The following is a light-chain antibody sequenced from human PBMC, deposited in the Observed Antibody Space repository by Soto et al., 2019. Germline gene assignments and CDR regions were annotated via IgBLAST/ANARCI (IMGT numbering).Light chain of an antibody. J-gene: IGLJ2*01. CDR2: DVT. V-gene: IGLV2-11*01. CDR3: CSYTSSSTLV. CDR1: ISDVAGYNY. Sequence: QSALTQPRSVSGSPGQSVTISCTGTISDVAGYNYVSWYQHHPGKAPKLLISDVTKRPSWVPDRFSGSKSGSTASLTISELQAEDEADYYCCSYTSSSTLVFGGGTKLTVL.